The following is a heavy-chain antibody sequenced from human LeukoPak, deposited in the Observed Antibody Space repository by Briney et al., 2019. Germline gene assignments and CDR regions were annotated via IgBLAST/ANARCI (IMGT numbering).Heavy chain of an antibody. CDR3: AKKARIAAAGRNDY. V-gene: IGHV3-23*01. Sequence: AGGSLRLSCAASGFTFSSYAMSWVRQASGKGLEWVSAISGSGGSTYYADSVKGRFTISRDNSKNTLYLQMNSLRAEDTAVYYCAKKARIAAAGRNDYWGQGTLVTVSS. D-gene: IGHD6-13*01. CDR1: GFTFSSYA. CDR2: ISGSGGST. J-gene: IGHJ4*02.